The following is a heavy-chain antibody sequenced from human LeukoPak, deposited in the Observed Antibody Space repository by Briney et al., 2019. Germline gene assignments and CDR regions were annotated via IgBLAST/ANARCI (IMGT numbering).Heavy chain of an antibody. Sequence: VASVKVSCKASGYTFTSYGISWVRQAPGQGLEWMGWISAYNGNTNYAQKLQGRVTMTTDTSTSTAYMELRSLRSDDTAVYYCARDRRSPRDIVVVPASGYWGQGTLVTVSS. J-gene: IGHJ4*02. D-gene: IGHD2-2*01. CDR2: ISAYNGNT. CDR3: ARDRRSPRDIVVVPASGY. CDR1: GYTFTSYG. V-gene: IGHV1-18*01.